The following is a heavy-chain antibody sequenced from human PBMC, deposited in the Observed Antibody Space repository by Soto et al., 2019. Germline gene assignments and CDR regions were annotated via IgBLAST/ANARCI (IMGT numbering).Heavy chain of an antibody. CDR2: INHSGST. CDR3: ARVRIVVVPAASRSRYYYGMDV. Sequence: SETLSLTCAVYGGSFSGYYWSWIRQPPGKGLEWIGEINHSGSTNYNPSLKSRVAISVDTSKNQFSLKLSSVTAADTAVYYCARVRIVVVPAASRSRYYYGMDVWGQGTTVTAP. V-gene: IGHV4-34*01. J-gene: IGHJ6*02. D-gene: IGHD2-2*01. CDR1: GGSFSGYY.